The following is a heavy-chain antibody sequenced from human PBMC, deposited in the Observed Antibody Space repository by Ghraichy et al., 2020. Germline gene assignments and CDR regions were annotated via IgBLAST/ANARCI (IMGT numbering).Heavy chain of an antibody. CDR2: IWYDGSNK. V-gene: IGHV3-33*01. Sequence: GGSLRLSCAASGFTFSSYGMHWVRQAPGKGLEWVAVIWYDGSNKYYADSVKGRFTISRDNSKNTLYLQMNSLRAEDTAVYYCAREVGPRGSSWYFDYWGQGTLVTVSS. D-gene: IGHD6-13*01. J-gene: IGHJ4*02. CDR3: AREVGPRGSSWYFDY. CDR1: GFTFSSYG.